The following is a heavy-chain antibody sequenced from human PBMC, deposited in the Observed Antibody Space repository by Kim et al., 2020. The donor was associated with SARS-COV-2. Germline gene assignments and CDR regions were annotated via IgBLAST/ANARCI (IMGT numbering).Heavy chain of an antibody. J-gene: IGHJ4*02. Sequence: SVKGRFTIARDDAKNTAYLQMNSLKTEDTAVYYCTRHPPPVRTTVTSDDYWGQGTLVTVSS. V-gene: IGHV3-73*01. D-gene: IGHD4-17*01. CDR3: TRHPPPVRTTVTSDDY.